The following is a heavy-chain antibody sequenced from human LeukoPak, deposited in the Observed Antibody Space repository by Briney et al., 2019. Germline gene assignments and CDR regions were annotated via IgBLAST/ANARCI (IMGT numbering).Heavy chain of an antibody. CDR2: INHRRFT. J-gene: IGHJ4*02. CDR3: TRMTTGHDY. CDR1: GVSFDAYI. Sequence: PSETLSPTCAVSGVSFDAYIWAWGPESPGKGRKWRGEINHRRFTNDSPPLKSRVTLSIETSKKQVSLNLRSVTVADAGIYYCTRMTTGHDYWGQGTLVTVSS. V-gene: IGHV4-34*01. D-gene: IGHD4-17*01.